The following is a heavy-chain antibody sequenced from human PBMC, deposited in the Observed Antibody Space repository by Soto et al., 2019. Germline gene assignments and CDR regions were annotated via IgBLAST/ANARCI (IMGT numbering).Heavy chain of an antibody. CDR3: ASPTMTSTSFYYAMDV. CDR1: GHRFTTYW. CDR2: INPTDSET. Sequence: PGESLKISCNTSGHRFTTYWISWVGQMPWKGLEYMGKINPTDSETNYSPSFEGHVTFSVDRSTSTAYVRWNSLKASDTAMYYCASPTMTSTSFYYAMDVWGQGTTVTVSS. J-gene: IGHJ6*02. D-gene: IGHD4-17*01. V-gene: IGHV5-10-1*01.